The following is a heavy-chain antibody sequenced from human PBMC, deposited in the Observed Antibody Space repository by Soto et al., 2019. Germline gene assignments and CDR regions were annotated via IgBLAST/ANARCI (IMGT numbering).Heavy chain of an antibody. D-gene: IGHD6-19*01. J-gene: IGHJ4*02. CDR3: ARARHVVSGTLGFFEY. CDR1: GGSISSSSYY. CDR2: IYYSGST. Sequence: SETLSLTCTVSGGSISSSSYYWGWIRQPPGKGLEWIGSIYYSGSTYYNPSLKSRVTISVDTSKNQFSLQLDSVTPENTAIYYCARARHVVSGTLGFFEYWGPGTLVTVSS. V-gene: IGHV4-39*07.